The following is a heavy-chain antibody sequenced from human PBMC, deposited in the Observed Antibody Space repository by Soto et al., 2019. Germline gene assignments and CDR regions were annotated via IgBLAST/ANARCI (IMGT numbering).Heavy chain of an antibody. D-gene: IGHD3-16*01. J-gene: IGHJ3*02. CDR3: ARVMITGTVRAFDI. Sequence: EVQLVESGGGLVKPGGSLRLSCAASGFTFSSYSMNWVRQAPGKGLEWVSSISSRSSYIYYADSVKGRFTISRDNAKNSLYLQMNSLRAEDTAVYYCARVMITGTVRAFDIWGQGTMVTVSS. CDR1: GFTFSSYS. CDR2: ISSRSSYI. V-gene: IGHV3-21*01.